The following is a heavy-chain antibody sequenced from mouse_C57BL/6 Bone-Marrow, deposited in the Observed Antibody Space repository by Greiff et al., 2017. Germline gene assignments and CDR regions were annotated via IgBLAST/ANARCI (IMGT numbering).Heavy chain of an antibody. CDR2: IHPNSGST. D-gene: IGHD2-3*01. Sequence: QVQLQQPGAELVKPGASVKLSCKASGYTFTSYWMHWVKQRPGQGLEWIGMIHPNSGSTNYNEKFKSKATLTVDKSSSTAYMLLSSLTSEVSAFYYCARVRDGYWCAYWGQGTLVTVSA. J-gene: IGHJ3*01. V-gene: IGHV1-64*01. CDR3: ARVRDGYWCAY. CDR1: GYTFTSYW.